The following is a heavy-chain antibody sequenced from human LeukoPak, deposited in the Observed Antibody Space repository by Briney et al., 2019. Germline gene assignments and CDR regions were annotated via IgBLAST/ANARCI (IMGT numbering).Heavy chain of an antibody. CDR1: GFSFSTYS. Sequence: PGGSLRLSCAASGFSFSTYSFSWVRQAPGKGLEWVSGISASGGDTFYADSVKGRFTISRDNSKNTLYLQMNSLRAEDTAVYYCAKRVDYSSSPGHFWYFDLWGRGTLVTVSS. CDR3: AKRVDYSSSPGHFWYFDL. V-gene: IGHV3-23*01. J-gene: IGHJ2*01. D-gene: IGHD6-6*01. CDR2: ISASGGDT.